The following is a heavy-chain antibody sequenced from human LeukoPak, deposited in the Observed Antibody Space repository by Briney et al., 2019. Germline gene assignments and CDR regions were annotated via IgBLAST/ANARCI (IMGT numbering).Heavy chain of an antibody. V-gene: IGHV4-31*03. CDR2: IYYSGST. CDR3: ARVVVDSSWADY. CDR1: GGSISSGGYY. Sequence: PSQTLSLTCTVSGGSISSGGYYWSWIRQHPGKCLEWIGYIYYSGSTYYNPSLKSRVTIAVDTSKNQFSLKLSSVTAADTPVYYCARVVVDSSWADYWGEGTLVTVSS. D-gene: IGHD6-13*01. J-gene: IGHJ4*02.